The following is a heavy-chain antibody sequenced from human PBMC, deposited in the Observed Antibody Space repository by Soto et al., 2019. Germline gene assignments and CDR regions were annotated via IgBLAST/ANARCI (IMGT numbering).Heavy chain of an antibody. D-gene: IGHD6-6*01. V-gene: IGHV4-31*03. J-gene: IGHJ4*02. Sequence: PSETLSLTCTVSGGSISSGGYYWSWIRQHPGKGLEWIGYIYYSGSTYYNPSLKSRVTISVDTSKNQFSLKLSSVTAADTAVYYCAREWSESSSSVDYFDYWGQGTLVTVSS. CDR2: IYYSGST. CDR1: GGSISSGGYY. CDR3: AREWSESSSSVDYFDY.